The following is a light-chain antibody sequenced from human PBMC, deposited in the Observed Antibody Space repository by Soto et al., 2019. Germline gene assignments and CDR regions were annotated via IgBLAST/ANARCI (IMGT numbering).Light chain of an antibody. CDR3: QSYDSSLSGYV. J-gene: IGLJ1*01. Sequence: QSALTQPPSLSGAPGQRVTISCTGNSSNIGAGYDVHWYQQLPGTAPKLLIYGNSNRPSGVPDRFSGSKSGTSASLAITGLQAEDEADYYCQSYDSSLSGYVFGTGTKVTVL. CDR2: GNS. CDR1: SSNIGAGYD. V-gene: IGLV1-40*01.